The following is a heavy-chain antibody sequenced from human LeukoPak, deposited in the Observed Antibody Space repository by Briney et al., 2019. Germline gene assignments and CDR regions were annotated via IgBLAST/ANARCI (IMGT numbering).Heavy chain of an antibody. J-gene: IGHJ6*03. CDR3: AKDARDGSSVYYYYMDV. D-gene: IGHD6-6*01. Sequence: GGSLRLSCAASGFTFSSYSMNWVRQAPGKGLEWVSYISSSSSTIYYADSVKGRFTISRDNAKNSLYLQMNSLRAEDTALYYCAKDARDGSSVYYYYMDVWGKGTTVTVSS. CDR1: GFTFSSYS. V-gene: IGHV3-48*01. CDR2: ISSSSSTI.